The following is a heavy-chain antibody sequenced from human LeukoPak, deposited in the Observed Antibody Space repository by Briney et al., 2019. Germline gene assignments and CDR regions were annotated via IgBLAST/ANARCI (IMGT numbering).Heavy chain of an antibody. CDR1: GYTFTSYA. CDR3: ARDRTLFDY. CDR2: INTNTGNP. Sequence: ASVKVSCKASGYTFTSYAINWVRQAPGQGLEWMGWINTNTGNPTFAQGFTGRFVFSLDTSVSTAYLQISSLKTEDTAVCYCARDRTLFDYWGQGTLVTVSS. V-gene: IGHV7-4-1*02. J-gene: IGHJ4*02. D-gene: IGHD1-7*01.